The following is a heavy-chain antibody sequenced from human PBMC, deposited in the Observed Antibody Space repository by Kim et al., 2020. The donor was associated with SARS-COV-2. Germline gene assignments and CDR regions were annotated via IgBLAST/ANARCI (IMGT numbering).Heavy chain of an antibody. D-gene: IGHD1-20*01. Sequence: GGSLRLSCAASGFTFSSYAMHWVRQAPGKGLEWVAVISYDGSNKYYADSVKGRFTISRDNSKNTLYLQMNSLRAEDTAVYYCARDRHEVSGDAFDIWGQGTMVTVSS. J-gene: IGHJ3*02. V-gene: IGHV3-30*04. CDR3: ARDRHEVSGDAFDI. CDR2: ISYDGSNK. CDR1: GFTFSSYA.